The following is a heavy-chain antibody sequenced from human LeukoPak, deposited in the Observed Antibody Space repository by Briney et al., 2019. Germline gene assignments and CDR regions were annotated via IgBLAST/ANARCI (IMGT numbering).Heavy chain of an antibody. J-gene: IGHJ4*02. CDR2: IYYSGST. CDR3: ARDLRWLQIDY. CDR1: GGSISSSSYY. V-gene: IGHV4-39*07. Sequence: SETLSLTCTVSGGSISSSSYYWGWIRQPPGKGLEWIGSIYYSGSTYYNPSLKSRVTISVDTSKNQFSLKLSSVTAADTAVYYCARDLRWLQIDYWGQGTLVTVSS. D-gene: IGHD5-24*01.